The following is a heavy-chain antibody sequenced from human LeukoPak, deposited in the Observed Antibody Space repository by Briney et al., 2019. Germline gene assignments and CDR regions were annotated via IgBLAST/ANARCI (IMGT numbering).Heavy chain of an antibody. CDR1: GGSISSYY. CDR2: IYYSGST. CDR3: ARLGSYSSSAPFDY. Sequence: SETLSLTCTVSGGSISSYYWSWIRQPPGKGLEWIGYIYYSGSTNYNPSLKSRVTISVDTSKNQFSLKLSSVTAADTAVYYCARLGSYSSSAPFDYWGQGTLVTVSS. J-gene: IGHJ4*02. D-gene: IGHD6-13*01. V-gene: IGHV4-59*08.